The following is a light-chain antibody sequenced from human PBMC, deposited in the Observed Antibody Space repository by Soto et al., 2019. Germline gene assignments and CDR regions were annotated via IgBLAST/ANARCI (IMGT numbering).Light chain of an antibody. CDR2: KAS. CDR3: QQYNNYLWT. V-gene: IGKV1-5*03. Sequence: EIQMTQSPSTLSASVGDRVTITCRASQSISSWLAWYQQKPGKAPKLLIYKASSLESGVPSRFSGSGSGTEFTLTISSLQPDDFATYYCQQYNNYLWTFGQGTKVEIK. CDR1: QSISSW. J-gene: IGKJ1*01.